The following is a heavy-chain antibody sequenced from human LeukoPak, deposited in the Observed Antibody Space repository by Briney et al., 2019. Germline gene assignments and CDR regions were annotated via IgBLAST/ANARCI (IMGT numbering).Heavy chain of an antibody. V-gene: IGHV3-23*01. D-gene: IGHD3-22*01. CDR1: GFTFSSFA. J-gene: IGHJ4*02. CDR3: AKYGYSSGYPNFDY. Sequence: GGSLRLSCAASGFTFSSFAMSWVRQAPGRGLEWVSAISGSGGSTYYADSVKGRFTISRDNSKNTLYLQMNSLRAEDTAVYYCAKYGYSSGYPNFDYWGQGTLVTVSS. CDR2: ISGSGGST.